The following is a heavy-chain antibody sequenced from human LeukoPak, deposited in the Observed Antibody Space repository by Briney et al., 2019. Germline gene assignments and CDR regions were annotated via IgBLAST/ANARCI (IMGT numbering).Heavy chain of an antibody. CDR2: ISYDGSNK. CDR1: GFTFSSYG. Sequence: PGRSLRLSCVASGFTFSSYGMHWVRQAPGKGLEWVAVISYDGSNKYYADSVKGRFTISRDNSKNTLYLQMNSLRAEDTAVYYCAKLIVATMTDPFDYWGQGTLVTVSS. D-gene: IGHD5-12*01. CDR3: AKLIVATMTDPFDY. V-gene: IGHV3-30*18. J-gene: IGHJ4*02.